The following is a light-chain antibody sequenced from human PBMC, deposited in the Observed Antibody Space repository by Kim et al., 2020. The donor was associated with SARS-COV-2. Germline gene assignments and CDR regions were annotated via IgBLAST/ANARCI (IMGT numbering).Light chain of an antibody. Sequence: SALTQPRSVSGSPGQSVTISCTGTSSDVGGYNYVSWYQQHPGKAPKLMIYDVNKRPSGVPDRFSGSKSGNTASLTISGLQAEDEADYYCCSYAGSYTFEVFGGGTQLTVL. V-gene: IGLV2-11*01. CDR2: DVN. J-gene: IGLJ2*01. CDR3: CSYAGSYTFEV. CDR1: SSDVGGYNY.